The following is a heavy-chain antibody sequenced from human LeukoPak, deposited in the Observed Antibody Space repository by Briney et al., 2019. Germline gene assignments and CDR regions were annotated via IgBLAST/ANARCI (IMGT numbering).Heavy chain of an antibody. CDR3: ARNPDGDYDY. CDR1: GFTFSDYW. Sequence: GGSLRLSCAASGFTFSDYWMHWVRHAPGKGLVWVSHIKTDGSITDYADSVKGRFTISRDNARNTLYLQMDSLRVEDTAVYYCARNPDGDYDYWGQGALVTVSS. J-gene: IGHJ4*02. V-gene: IGHV3-74*01. CDR2: IKTDGSIT. D-gene: IGHD2-8*01.